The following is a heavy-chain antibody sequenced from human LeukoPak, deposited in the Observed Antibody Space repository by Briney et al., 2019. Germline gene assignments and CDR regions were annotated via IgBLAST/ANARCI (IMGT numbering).Heavy chain of an antibody. J-gene: IGHJ2*01. CDR3: ASSPPTGTTWYFDL. V-gene: IGHV3-64*01. CDR1: EFTFSNYA. D-gene: IGHD1-7*01. CDR2: IISNGGSR. Sequence: PGGSLLLSCAAYEFTFSNYAMHWVRQAPGVRQAPGQGLEYVSGIISNGGSRYYANSVKGRFTISRDNSKNTLYLQMGSLRIEDMAVYYCASSPPTGTTWYFDLWGRGTLVTVSS.